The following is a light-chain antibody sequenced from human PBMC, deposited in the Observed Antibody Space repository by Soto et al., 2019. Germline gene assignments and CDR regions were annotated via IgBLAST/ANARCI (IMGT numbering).Light chain of an antibody. Sequence: QSVLTQPPSASGTPGQRVTISCSGSSSNIGSNYVSWYQHLPGAAPKLLIYRSDQRPSGVPDRFSGSKSGTSASLAISGLRSEDEADYYCAAWDDSLNGWVFGGGTKLTVL. CDR2: RSD. V-gene: IGLV1-47*01. CDR3: AAWDDSLNGWV. CDR1: SSNIGSNY. J-gene: IGLJ3*02.